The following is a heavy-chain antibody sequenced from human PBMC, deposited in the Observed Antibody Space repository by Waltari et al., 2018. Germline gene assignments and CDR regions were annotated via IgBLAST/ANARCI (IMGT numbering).Heavy chain of an antibody. D-gene: IGHD3-3*01. J-gene: IGHJ4*02. CDR3: AKEITIFGVASFDY. V-gene: IGHV3-33*06. CDR1: GFSFIRYG. Sequence: QVQLVESGGGVVRPGRSLRLPCAPPGFSFIRYGRHWVGQAPGKGLEWVAVRWYDGKNKDYADSVKGRFTISRDNSNNTLYLEMDSLRPEDSAKYYCAKEITIFGVASFDYWGQGTLVTVSS. CDR2: RWYDGKNK.